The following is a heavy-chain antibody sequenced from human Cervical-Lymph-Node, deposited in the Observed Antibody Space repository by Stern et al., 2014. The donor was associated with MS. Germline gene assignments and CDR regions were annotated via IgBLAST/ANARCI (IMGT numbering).Heavy chain of an antibody. J-gene: IGHJ6*02. Sequence: QVQLVQSGGGVVQPGRSLRLSCAASGFTFSNYGMHLVRQAPGKGLEWVAGISSDGSNKYYSDAVKGRFTISRDNSKNTLYLQMNSLRAEDKAVYYCAKDLAPMVRGVDGMDVWGQGTTVTVSS. CDR3: AKDLAPMVRGVDGMDV. D-gene: IGHD3-10*01. CDR2: ISSDGSNK. CDR1: GFTFSNYG. V-gene: IGHV3-30*18.